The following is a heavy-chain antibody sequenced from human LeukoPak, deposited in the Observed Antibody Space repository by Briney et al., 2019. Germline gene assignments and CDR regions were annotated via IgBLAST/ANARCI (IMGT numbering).Heavy chain of an antibody. CDR2: IKHDGSDK. CDR1: GFPFSSSW. J-gene: IGHJ4*02. CDR3: AALFSGY. V-gene: IGHV3-7*01. D-gene: IGHD3-10*01. Sequence: GGSLRLSCAVSGFPFSSSWMTWVRQAPGKGLEWVANIKHDGSDKFYVDSVKGRFTISRDNAKNSLSLQMSSLRAEDTAVYYCAALFSGYWGQGTLVTVSS.